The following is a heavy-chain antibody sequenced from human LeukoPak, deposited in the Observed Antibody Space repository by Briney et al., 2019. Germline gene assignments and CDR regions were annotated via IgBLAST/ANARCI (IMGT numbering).Heavy chain of an antibody. CDR3: ARNTIFGLVIIRPDAFDI. J-gene: IGHJ3*02. CDR1: GGSISSSSYY. V-gene: IGHV4-39*01. D-gene: IGHD3-3*01. Sequence: SETLSLTCTVSGGSISSSSYYWGWIRQPPGKGLEWIGSIYYSGSTYYNPSLKSRVTISVDTSKNQFSLKLSSVTAADTAVYYCARNTIFGLVIIRPDAFDIWGQGTMVTVSS. CDR2: IYYSGST.